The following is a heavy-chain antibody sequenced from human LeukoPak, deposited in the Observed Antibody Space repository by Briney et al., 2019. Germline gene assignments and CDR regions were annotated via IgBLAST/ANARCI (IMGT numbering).Heavy chain of an antibody. CDR3: ASLPLNSGVDY. J-gene: IGHJ4*02. CDR1: GYTFTGYC. Sequence: ASVKVSCKASGYTFTGYCIHWVRQAPGQGLEWMGWINPNSGDTNYAQKFQGRVTMTSDTSISTAYMELSRLTSDDTAMYYCASLPLNSGVDYWGQGTLVTVSS. D-gene: IGHD1-26*01. V-gene: IGHV1-2*02. CDR2: INPNSGDT.